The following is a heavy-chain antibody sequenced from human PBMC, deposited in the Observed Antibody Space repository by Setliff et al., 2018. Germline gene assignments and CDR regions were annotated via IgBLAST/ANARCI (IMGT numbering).Heavy chain of an antibody. CDR2: IHYRGTT. J-gene: IGHJ4*02. CDR3: ARTGTYRYFDY. Sequence: PSETLSLTCTVSGFSINSGTHYWTWIRQPPGKGLEWIGRIHYRGTTYYNASLKSRVIISVDTAQNQFSLSLSSVTAADTAVYYCARTGTYRYFDYWGQGTLVTVSS. D-gene: IGHD1-1*01. CDR1: GFSINSGTHY. V-gene: IGHV4-39*01.